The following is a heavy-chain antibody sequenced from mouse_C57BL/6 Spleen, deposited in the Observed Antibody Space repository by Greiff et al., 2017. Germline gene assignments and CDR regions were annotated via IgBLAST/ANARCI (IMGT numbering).Heavy chain of an antibody. J-gene: IGHJ4*01. V-gene: IGHV14-3*01. Sequence: DVKLQESVAELVRPGASVKLSCTASGFNIKNTYMHWVKQRPEQGLEWIGRIDPANGNTKYAPKFQGKATITADTSSNTAYLQLSSLTSEDTAIYYCARPITTVGYAMDYWGQGTSVTVSS. CDR2: IDPANGNT. CDR1: GFNIKNTY. CDR3: ARPITTVGYAMDY. D-gene: IGHD1-1*01.